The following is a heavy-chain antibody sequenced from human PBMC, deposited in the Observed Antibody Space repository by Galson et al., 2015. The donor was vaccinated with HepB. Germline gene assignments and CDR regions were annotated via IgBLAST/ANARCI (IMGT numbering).Heavy chain of an antibody. CDR3: ARPYSSGWGRFDY. V-gene: IGHV5-51*01. CDR2: IYPGDSDT. Sequence: AEVKKPGESLKISCKGSGYNFSKYWIAWVRQMPGKGLEWMGIIYPGDSDTRYSPSFQGQVTISADKSINTAYLQWSGLKAPDTAIYYCARPYSSGWGRFDYWGQGTLVTVSS. CDR1: GYNFSKYW. D-gene: IGHD6-19*01. J-gene: IGHJ4*02.